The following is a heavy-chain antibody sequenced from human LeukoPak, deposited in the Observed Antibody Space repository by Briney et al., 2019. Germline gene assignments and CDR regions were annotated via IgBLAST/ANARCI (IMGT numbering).Heavy chain of an antibody. D-gene: IGHD2-2*01. CDR3: ARLRTGSSWFDP. J-gene: IGHJ5*02. CDR2: INPNSGGT. V-gene: IGHV1-2*02. Sequence: ASVKVSCKASGYTFTGYYMHWARQAPGQGLEWMGWINPNSGGTNYAQKFQGRVTMTRDTSISTAYMELSRLRSDDTAVYYCARLRTGSSWFDPWGQGTLVTVSS. CDR1: GYTFTGYY.